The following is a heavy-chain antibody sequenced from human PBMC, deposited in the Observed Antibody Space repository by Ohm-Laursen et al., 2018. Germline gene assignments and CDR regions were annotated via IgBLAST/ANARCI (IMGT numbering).Heavy chain of an antibody. CDR1: GYTFTTYY. CDR3: AKYAPIWVWGESYYYYGMGV. CDR2: ISAYNGNT. J-gene: IGHJ6*02. D-gene: IGHD7-27*01. Sequence: ASVKVSCKASGYTFTTYYMHWVRQAPGQGLEWMGWISAYNGNTNYVQKFQGRVTMTTDTSTSTAYMELRSLRSDDTAVYYCAKYAPIWVWGESYYYYGMGVWGQGTTVIVSS. V-gene: IGHV1-18*04.